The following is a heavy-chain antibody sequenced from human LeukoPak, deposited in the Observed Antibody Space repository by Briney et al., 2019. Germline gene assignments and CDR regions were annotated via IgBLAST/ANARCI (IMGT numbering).Heavy chain of an antibody. D-gene: IGHD3-10*01. CDR2: IYYSGST. CDR3: ARVGFRVRGVEYFHY. CDR1: GVSFRGYY. V-gene: IGHV4-59*08. Sequence: PSETLSLTCAVYGVSFRGYYWSWIRQPPGKGLEWIGYIYYSGSTNYNPSLKSRVTISVDPSKNQFSLKLSSVTAADTAVYYCARVGFRVRGVEYFHYWGQRTLVTASS. J-gene: IGHJ4*02.